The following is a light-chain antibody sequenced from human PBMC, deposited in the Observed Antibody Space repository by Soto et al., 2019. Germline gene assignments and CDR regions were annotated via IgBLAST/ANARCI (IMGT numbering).Light chain of an antibody. V-gene: IGKV3-20*01. Sequence: EIVLTQSPGILSLSPGERATLSCRASQSVSSSFLAWYQQKPGQAPRLLIYGASNRATGIPDRFSGSGSGTDFTLTISRLEPEDFAVYYCQQYVTSPWAFGQGTKVAIE. CDR1: QSVSSSF. J-gene: IGKJ1*01. CDR2: GAS. CDR3: QQYVTSPWA.